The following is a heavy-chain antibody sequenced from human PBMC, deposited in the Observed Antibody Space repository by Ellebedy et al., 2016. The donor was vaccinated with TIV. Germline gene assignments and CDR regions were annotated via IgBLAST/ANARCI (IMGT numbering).Heavy chain of an antibody. CDR3: ARNRYCSSGDCYALGY. V-gene: IGHV3-74*01. CDR1: GFTFSGFG. CDR2: VTIDGSST. Sequence: PGGPLRLSCAASGFTFSGFGIHWVRQTPGKGLVWVARVTIDGSSTIYADSVKGRFTISRDNTRNTLYLQMNSLRAEDTAVYYCARNRYCSSGDCYALGYWGQGTLVTVSS. J-gene: IGHJ4*02. D-gene: IGHD2-15*01.